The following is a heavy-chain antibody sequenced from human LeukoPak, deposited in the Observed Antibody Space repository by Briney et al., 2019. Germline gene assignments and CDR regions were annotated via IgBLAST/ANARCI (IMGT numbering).Heavy chain of an antibody. D-gene: IGHD6-13*01. CDR1: GGSISSGGYY. Sequence: SETLSLTCTVSGGSISSGGYYWTWIRQHPGKGLEWIGYIYYGGSTYYNPSLKSRVTISVDTSKNHFSLKLSSLTAADTAVYYCARAGPAAAGLFDYWGQGTLVTVSS. CDR2: IYYGGST. V-gene: IGHV4-31*03. CDR3: ARAGPAAAGLFDY. J-gene: IGHJ4*02.